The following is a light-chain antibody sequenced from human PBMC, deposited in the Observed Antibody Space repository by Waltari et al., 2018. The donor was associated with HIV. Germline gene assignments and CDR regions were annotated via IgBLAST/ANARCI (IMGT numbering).Light chain of an antibody. J-gene: IGLJ3*02. V-gene: IGLV1-51*01. Sequence: QSVLTQPPSVSTAPGQKVTIPCSATSSKFGNDFVSWYQHLPGAAPKLLIYDNDKRPSGISDRFSGSKSGTSATLGITGLQTGDEADYYCGTWDTSLGAGVFGGGTKLTVL. CDR2: DND. CDR3: GTWDTSLGAGV. CDR1: SSKFGNDF.